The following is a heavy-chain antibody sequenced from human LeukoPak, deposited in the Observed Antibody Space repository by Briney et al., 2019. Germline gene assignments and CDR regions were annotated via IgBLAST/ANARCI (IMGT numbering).Heavy chain of an antibody. Sequence: SETLSLTCTVSGGSISSGDYYWSWIRQPPGKGLEWIGYIYYSGSTYYNPSLKSRVTISVDTSKNQFSLKLSSVTAADTAVYYCARAGSLWWRSGHSPSRDIWGQGTMVTVSS. D-gene: IGHD2-21*01. CDR2: IYYSGST. CDR1: GGSISSGDYY. CDR3: ARAGSLWWRSGHSPSRDI. J-gene: IGHJ3*02. V-gene: IGHV4-30-4*01.